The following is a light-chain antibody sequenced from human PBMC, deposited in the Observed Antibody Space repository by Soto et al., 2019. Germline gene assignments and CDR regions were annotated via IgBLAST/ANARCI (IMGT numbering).Light chain of an antibody. CDR1: SSDVGGYNY. CDR2: DVR. J-gene: IGLJ1*01. V-gene: IGLV2-14*01. Sequence: QSALTQPAAVSGSPRQSITLSCTGTSSDVGGYNYVSWYQQHPGKAPKLMIYDVRNRPSGASNRFSGSKSVNTASLTISGLQAEDEADYYCSSYTTISTYVFGTGTKVTVL. CDR3: SSYTTISTYV.